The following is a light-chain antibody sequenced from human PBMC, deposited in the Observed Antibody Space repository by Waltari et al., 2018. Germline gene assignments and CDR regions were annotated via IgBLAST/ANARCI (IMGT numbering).Light chain of an antibody. Sequence: DIQMTQSPSTLSASVGDRVTITCRASQPISSWLAWYKQKPGKVPKLLIYKASSLQSGVPSRFSGRGSGTEFTLTITSLQPDDFATYYCQQYHTYWTFGQGTKVEIK. CDR1: QPISSW. CDR3: QQYHTYWT. CDR2: KAS. J-gene: IGKJ1*01. V-gene: IGKV1-5*03.